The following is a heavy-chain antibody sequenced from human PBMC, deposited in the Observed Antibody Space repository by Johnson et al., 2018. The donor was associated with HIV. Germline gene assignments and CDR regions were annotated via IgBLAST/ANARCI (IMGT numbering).Heavy chain of an antibody. V-gene: IGHV3-7*03. CDR3: ARVNIAFDI. D-gene: IGHD2/OR15-2a*01. CDR1: GFTFGDYA. Sequence: VQLVESGGGLVQPGRSLRLSCTASGFTFGDYAMSWFRQAPGKGLVWVSRINGDGSEKYYVDSVKGRFTISRDNAKNSLYLQMNTLRVEDTAVYYCARVNIAFDIWGQGTMVTVSS. CDR2: INGDGSEK. J-gene: IGHJ3*02.